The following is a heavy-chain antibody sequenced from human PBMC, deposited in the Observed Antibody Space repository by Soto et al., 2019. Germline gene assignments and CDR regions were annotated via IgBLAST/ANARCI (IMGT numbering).Heavy chain of an antibody. V-gene: IGHV4-39*01. J-gene: IGHJ4*02. Sequence: SETLSLTCTVSGGSISSSTYYWGWIRQPPGKGLEWIGSIYYRGSTYYNPSLKSRITISVDTSKNQISLKLTSVTAADTALYYCARSGYTYGEPDFWGQGTLVTVSS. CDR3: ARSGYTYGEPDF. D-gene: IGHD5-18*01. CDR1: GGSISSSTYY. CDR2: IYYRGST.